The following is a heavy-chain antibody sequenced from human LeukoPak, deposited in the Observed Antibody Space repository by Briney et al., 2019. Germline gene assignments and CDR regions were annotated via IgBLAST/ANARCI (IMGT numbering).Heavy chain of an antibody. Sequence: ASVKVSCKASGYTFTSYYMHWVRQAPGQGLEWMGIINPSGGSTSYAQKFQGRVTMTRDTSTSTVYMELSSLRSEDTAVYYCARDPMLPPKYCSSTSCYSPNNWFDPWGQGTLVTVSS. J-gene: IGHJ5*02. CDR3: ARDPMLPPKYCSSTSCYSPNNWFDP. V-gene: IGHV1-46*03. CDR1: GYTFTSYY. D-gene: IGHD2-2*02. CDR2: INPSGGST.